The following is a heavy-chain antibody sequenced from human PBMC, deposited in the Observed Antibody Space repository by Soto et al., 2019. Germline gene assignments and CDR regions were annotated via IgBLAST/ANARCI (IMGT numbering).Heavy chain of an antibody. V-gene: IGHV1-3*01. CDR3: ARGDYYDIHDN. Sequence: VSVNLYCKAAGYTFTIYAIHWVRQAPGQRLEWMGWINAGNGNTKYSQKFQGRVTITRDTSASTAYMELSSLRSEDTAVYYCARGDYYDIHDNWGQGTLVTVSS. D-gene: IGHD3-22*01. J-gene: IGHJ4*02. CDR2: INAGNGNT. CDR1: GYTFTIYA.